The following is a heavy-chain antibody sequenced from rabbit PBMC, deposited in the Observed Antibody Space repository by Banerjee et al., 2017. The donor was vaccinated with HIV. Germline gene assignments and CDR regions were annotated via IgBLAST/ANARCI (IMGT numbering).Heavy chain of an antibody. J-gene: IGHJ4*01. CDR3: ARGGNSDRSFNL. V-gene: IGHV1S45*01. CDR1: GFTISGSYW. CDR2: IYGGSGGNT. Sequence: QEQLEESGGDLVKPGASLTLTCTASGFTISGSYWICWVRQAPGKGLEWIACIYGGSGGNTAYASWAKGRFTISKTSSTTVILQMTSLTAADTATYFCARGGNSDRSFNLWGQGTLVTVS. D-gene: IGHD7-1*01.